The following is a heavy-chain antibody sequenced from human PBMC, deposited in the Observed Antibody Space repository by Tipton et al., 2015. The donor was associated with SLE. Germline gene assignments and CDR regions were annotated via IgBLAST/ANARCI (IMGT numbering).Heavy chain of an antibody. CDR2: IYHSGST. CDR3: ARGGDMTTVTPFDY. D-gene: IGHD4-17*01. CDR1: GGSISSGGYS. V-gene: IGHV4-30-2*01. J-gene: IGHJ4*02. Sequence: TLSLTCAVSGGSISSGGYSWSWIRQPPGKGLEWIGYIYHSGSTYYNPSLKSRVTISVDRSKNQFSLKLSSVTAAVTAVYYCARGGDMTTVTPFDYWGQGTLVTVSS.